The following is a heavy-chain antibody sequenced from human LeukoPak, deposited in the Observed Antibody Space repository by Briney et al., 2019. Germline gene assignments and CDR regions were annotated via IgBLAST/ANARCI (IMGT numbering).Heavy chain of an antibody. V-gene: IGHV3-21*01. D-gene: IGHD3-16*01. CDR1: GFXXXSYS. Sequence: XAXXGFXXXSYSMNWVRQAPGKGLEWVSSISSSSSYIYYADSVKGRSTISRDNAKNSLYLQMNSLRAEDTAVYYCAREKKMGGDAFDIWGQGTMVTVSS. J-gene: IGHJ3*02. CDR3: AREKKMGGDAFDI. CDR2: ISSSSSYI.